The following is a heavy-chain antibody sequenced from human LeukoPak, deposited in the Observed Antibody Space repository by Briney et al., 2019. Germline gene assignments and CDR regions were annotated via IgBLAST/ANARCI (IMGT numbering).Heavy chain of an antibody. CDR1: GYTFTSYY. V-gene: IGHV1-46*01. D-gene: IGHD1-26*01. CDR2: INPSGGST. J-gene: IGHJ4*02. Sequence: GASVKVSCKASGYTFTSYYMHWVRQAPGQGLEWMGIINPSGGSTSYAQKLQGRVTMSTDTSTSTAYMELKSLRSDDTAVYYCARDSARPVGATGPAFDYWGQGTLVTVSS. CDR3: ARDSARPVGATGPAFDY.